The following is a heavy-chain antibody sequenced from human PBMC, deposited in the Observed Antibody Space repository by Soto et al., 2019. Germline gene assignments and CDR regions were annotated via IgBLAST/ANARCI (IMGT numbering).Heavy chain of an antibody. CDR2: INSDGSST. D-gene: IGHD3-3*01. Sequence: GGSLRLSCAASGFTFSSYWMHWVRQAPGKGLGWVSRINSDGSSTRYWDSVKGRFTISRDNAKNKPHLQMNSLRAEDTAVYYCAREGPLIYYDFWSGYYTSNNYFDYWGQGTLVTVSS. J-gene: IGHJ4*02. CDR3: AREGPLIYYDFWSGYYTSNNYFDY. CDR1: GFTFSSYW. V-gene: IGHV3-74*01.